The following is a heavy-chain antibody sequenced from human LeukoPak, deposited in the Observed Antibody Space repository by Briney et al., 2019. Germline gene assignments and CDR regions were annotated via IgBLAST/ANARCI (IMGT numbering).Heavy chain of an antibody. CDR2: ISAYHGNT. V-gene: IGHV1-18*01. CDR1: GYTFTSYG. CDR3: AREGEYGYSSSWYRAPFDY. J-gene: IGHJ4*02. Sequence: ASVKDSCKASGYTFTSYGISWVRQAPGQRLEWMGWISAYHGNTNYAQKLQGRVTMTTDTSTSTAYMELRSLRSDDTAVYYCAREGEYGYSSSWYRAPFDYWGQGTLVTVSS. D-gene: IGHD6-13*01.